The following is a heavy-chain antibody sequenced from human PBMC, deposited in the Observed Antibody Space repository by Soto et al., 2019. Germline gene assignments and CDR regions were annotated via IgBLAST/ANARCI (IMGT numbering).Heavy chain of an antibody. CDR3: AKYSGDFPVYNGLNV. D-gene: IGHD1-26*01. CDR2: ISGGGDLA. CDR1: GFPFDTSA. J-gene: IGHJ6*02. V-gene: IGHV3-23*01. Sequence: QPMGSLRLSCAASGFPFDTSAMIWVRQAPGKGPEWLSLISGGGDLAYYAESVKGRFTSSRDNSKNTLYLQMTFLRVDDTAVYYCAKYSGDFPVYNGLNVWGQGTTVPVSS.